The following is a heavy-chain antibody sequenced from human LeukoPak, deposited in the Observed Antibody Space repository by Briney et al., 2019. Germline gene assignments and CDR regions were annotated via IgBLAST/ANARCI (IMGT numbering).Heavy chain of an antibody. D-gene: IGHD7-27*01. CDR3: AGELGINAFDI. CDR2: INPNSGDT. CDR1: GYTFTVNH. V-gene: IGHV1-2*02. Sequence: GASVKVSCKASGYTFTVNHMYWVRQAPGQGLEWMGWINPNSGDTTSAQKFQGRITMTRDTSISTAYMELTRLTSDDTAVYYCAGELGINAFDIWGQGTMVTVSS. J-gene: IGHJ3*02.